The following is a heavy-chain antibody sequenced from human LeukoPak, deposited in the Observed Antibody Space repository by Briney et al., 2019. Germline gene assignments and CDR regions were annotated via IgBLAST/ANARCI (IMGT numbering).Heavy chain of an antibody. J-gene: IGHJ6*03. Sequence: PGGSLRLSCAASGFTFSSYAMSWVRQAPGKGLEWVSAISGSGGSTYYADSVKGRFTISRDNSKNTLYLQMNSLRAEDTAVYYCAKVKWGDYDFWSGYLDPYYYFMDVWGKGTTVTVSS. CDR1: GFTFSSYA. V-gene: IGHV3-23*01. D-gene: IGHD3-3*01. CDR3: AKVKWGDYDFWSGYLDPYYYFMDV. CDR2: ISGSGGST.